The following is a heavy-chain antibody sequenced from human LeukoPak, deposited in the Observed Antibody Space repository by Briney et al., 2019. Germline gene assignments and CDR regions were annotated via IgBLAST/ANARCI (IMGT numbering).Heavy chain of an antibody. CDR1: GYTFTAYY. Sequence: ASVKVSCKSSGYTFTAYYLHWVRQAPGQGPAWLGWIHPKSGDTKYPQNFQGGVTMTRDTSISTAYVEVTGLRSDDTAAYYCARREVSTPLSYRGMDVWGQGTTVTVS. CDR2: IHPKSGDT. D-gene: IGHD5/OR15-5a*01. CDR3: ARREVSTPLSYRGMDV. V-gene: IGHV1-2*02. J-gene: IGHJ6*02.